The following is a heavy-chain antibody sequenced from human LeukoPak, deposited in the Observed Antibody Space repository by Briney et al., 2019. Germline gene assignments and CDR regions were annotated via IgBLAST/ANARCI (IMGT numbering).Heavy chain of an antibody. J-gene: IGHJ4*02. V-gene: IGHV4-59*08. CDR2: IYYSGST. Sequence: SETLSLTCTVSGGSISSYYWSWIRQPPGKGMEWIGFIYYSGSTHYNPSLKSRVTLSVDTSKNQFSLRLSSVTAADTAVYYCASASHPYYFDYWGQGTLVTVSS. CDR3: ASASHPYYFDY. CDR1: GGSISSYY.